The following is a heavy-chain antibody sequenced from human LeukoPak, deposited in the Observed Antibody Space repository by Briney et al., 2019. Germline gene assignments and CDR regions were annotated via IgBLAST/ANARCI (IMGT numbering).Heavy chain of an antibody. Sequence: GGSLRLSCAASGFSFRSYSMSWVRQAPGKGLEWVSYISTSSSTIYYADSVKGRFTISRDHAKNSLYLQMNSLRDEDTAVYYCARQQQLDYWGQGTLVTVSS. CDR1: GFSFRSYS. V-gene: IGHV3-48*02. CDR2: ISTSSSTI. CDR3: ARQQQLDY. D-gene: IGHD6-13*01. J-gene: IGHJ4*02.